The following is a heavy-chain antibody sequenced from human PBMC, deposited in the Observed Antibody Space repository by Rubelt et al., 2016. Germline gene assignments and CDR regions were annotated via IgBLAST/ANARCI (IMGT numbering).Heavy chain of an antibody. CDR2: KYYDGSNK. CDR1: RNYG. D-gene: IGHD1-26*01. CDR3: AGVRSGSYGYWYFDL. J-gene: IGHJ2*01. V-gene: IGHV3-33*01. Sequence: RNYGMHWVRQAPGKGLEWVALKYYDGSNKYCADSVKGRFTISRDNSKSTLYLQMNSLRAEDTAVYYCAGVRSGSYGYWYFDLWGRGTLVTVSS.